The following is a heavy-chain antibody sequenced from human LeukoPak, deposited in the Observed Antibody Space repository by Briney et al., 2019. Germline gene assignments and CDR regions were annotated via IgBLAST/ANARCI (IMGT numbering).Heavy chain of an antibody. V-gene: IGHV1-2*02. CDR2: INPNSGGT. CDR3: ARSSAVAAPYYFDY. Sequence: GASVKVSCKASGYTFTGYYMHWVRQAPGQGLEWMGWINPNSGGTNYAQKFQGRVTMTRDTPISTAYMELSRLRSDDTAVYYCARSSAVAAPYYFDYWGQGTLVTVSS. D-gene: IGHD6-19*01. CDR1: GYTFTGYY. J-gene: IGHJ4*02.